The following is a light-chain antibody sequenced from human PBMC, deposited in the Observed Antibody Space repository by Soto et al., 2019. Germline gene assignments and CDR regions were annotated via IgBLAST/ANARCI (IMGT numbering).Light chain of an antibody. J-gene: IGLJ1*01. CDR1: GSDIAGYNY. V-gene: IGLV2-14*01. CDR2: EVT. CDR3: TSFTSTSSLYV. Sequence: QSALTQPASVSGSLGQSITISCTGTGSDIAGYNYISWYQQLPGKPPKLMIYEVTIRPSGISNRFSGSKSGNTASLTISGLQAEDEADYFCTSFTSTSSLYVFGTGTKLTVL.